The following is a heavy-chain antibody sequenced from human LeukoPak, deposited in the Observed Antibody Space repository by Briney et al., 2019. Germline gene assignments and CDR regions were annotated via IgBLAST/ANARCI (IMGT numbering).Heavy chain of an antibody. J-gene: IGHJ4*02. Sequence: GGSLRLSCAASGFTFTTYSMVWVRQAPGKGLEYVSAISSNGGSVHYANPVKGRFTISRDNSKNTLYLQMGSLRAEDMAVYYCAGEGAVNDYGEYRPFDYWGQGTLVTVSS. CDR2: ISSNGGSV. D-gene: IGHD4-17*01. V-gene: IGHV3-64*01. CDR3: AGEGAVNDYGEYRPFDY. CDR1: GFTFTTYS.